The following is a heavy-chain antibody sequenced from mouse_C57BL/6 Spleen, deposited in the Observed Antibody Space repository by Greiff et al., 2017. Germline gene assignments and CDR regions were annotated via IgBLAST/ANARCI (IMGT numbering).Heavy chain of an antibody. CDR2: IDPSDSYT. Sequence: VKLQQPGAELVMPGASVKLSCKASGYTFTSYWMHWVKQRPGQGLEWIGEIDPSDSYTNYNQKFKGKSTLTVDKSSSTAYMQLSSLTSEDSAVYYCARQYYGSSQYYFDYWGQGTTLTVSS. CDR1: GYTFTSYW. CDR3: ARQYYGSSQYYFDY. D-gene: IGHD1-1*01. V-gene: IGHV1-69*01. J-gene: IGHJ2*01.